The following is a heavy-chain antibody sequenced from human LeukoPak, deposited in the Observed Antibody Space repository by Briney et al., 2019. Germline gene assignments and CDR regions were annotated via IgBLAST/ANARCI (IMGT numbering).Heavy chain of an antibody. V-gene: IGHV4-59*01. J-gene: IGHJ5*02. CDR2: IYYSGST. CDR3: ARDPVGSNWFDP. D-gene: IGHD3-10*01. CDR1: GASISSGY. Sequence: SETLSLTCTVSGASISSGYWSWIRQPPGKGLEWVGYIYYSGSTNYNPSLKSRVIISADMSKNQFSLRLSSVTAADTAVYYCARDPVGSNWFDPWGQGTPVTVSS.